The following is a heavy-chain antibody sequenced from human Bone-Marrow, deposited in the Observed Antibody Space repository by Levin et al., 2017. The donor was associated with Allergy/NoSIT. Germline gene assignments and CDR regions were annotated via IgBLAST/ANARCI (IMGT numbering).Heavy chain of an antibody. J-gene: IGHJ6*02. Sequence: ESLKISCTVSGDSISSYYWTWIRQPPGKGLEWIGCICSSGNTNYNPALRSRLTISVDTSKNQFSLNLNSVTAADTAVYYCARGSYSSSELRVWGQGTTVTVSS. CDR3: ARGSYSSSELRV. D-gene: IGHD6-6*01. V-gene: IGHV4-4*09. CDR2: ICSSGNT. CDR1: GDSISSYY.